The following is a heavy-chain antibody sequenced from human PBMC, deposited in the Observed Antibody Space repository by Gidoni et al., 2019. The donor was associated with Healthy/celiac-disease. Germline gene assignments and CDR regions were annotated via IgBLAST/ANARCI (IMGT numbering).Heavy chain of an antibody. Sequence: QVQLQESGPGLVKPSETLSLTCTVSGCSISIYSWSWIRQPPGKGLEWIGYIYYSGSTNYNPSLKSRVTISVDTSKNQFSLKLSSVTAADTAVYYCASRTKVYCGGDCYSGGYFQHWGQGTLVTVSS. CDR3: ASRTKVYCGGDCYSGGYFQH. J-gene: IGHJ1*01. CDR2: IYYSGST. V-gene: IGHV4-59*01. CDR1: GCSISIYS. D-gene: IGHD2-21*02.